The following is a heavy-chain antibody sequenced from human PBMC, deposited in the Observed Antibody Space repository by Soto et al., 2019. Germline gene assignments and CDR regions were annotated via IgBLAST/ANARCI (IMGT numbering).Heavy chain of an antibody. Sequence: QLQLVQSGAEEKKPAASVKVSCKASGYTFTSYAMHWVRQAPGQRLEWMGWINAGNGNTKYSQKFQGRVTITRDTSASTAYMELSSLRSEDTAVYYCARAWVVVTAPDYWGQGTLVTVSS. CDR1: GYTFTSYA. CDR3: ARAWVVVTAPDY. D-gene: IGHD2-21*02. CDR2: INAGNGNT. J-gene: IGHJ4*02. V-gene: IGHV1-3*05.